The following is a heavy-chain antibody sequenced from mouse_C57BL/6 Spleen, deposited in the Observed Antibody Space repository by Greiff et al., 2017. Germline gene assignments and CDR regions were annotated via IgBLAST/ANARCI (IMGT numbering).Heavy chain of an antibody. CDR1: GFTFSDFY. D-gene: IGHD4-1*01. CDR2: SRNKANDYTT. Sequence: EVMLVESGGGLVQSGRSLRLSCATSGFTFSDFYMEWVRQAPGKGLEWIAASRNKANDYTTEYSASVQGRFIVSRDTSQSILYLQMNALRAEDTAIYYSARAPPNWDLDWYFDVWGTGTTVTVSS. CDR3: ARAPPNWDLDWYFDV. J-gene: IGHJ1*03. V-gene: IGHV7-1*01.